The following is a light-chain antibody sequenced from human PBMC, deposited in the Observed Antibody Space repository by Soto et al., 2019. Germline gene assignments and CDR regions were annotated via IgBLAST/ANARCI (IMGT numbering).Light chain of an antibody. Sequence: EIVLTQSPVTLSLSPGERATLSCRASRSFASSYLGWYQQKPGQAPRLLIYGASRRATGIPDRFTGSGSGTDFTLTISRLEPEDFAVYYCQQYVSSPWAFGQGTKVEI. CDR1: RSFASSY. V-gene: IGKV3-20*01. CDR2: GAS. J-gene: IGKJ1*01. CDR3: QQYVSSPWA.